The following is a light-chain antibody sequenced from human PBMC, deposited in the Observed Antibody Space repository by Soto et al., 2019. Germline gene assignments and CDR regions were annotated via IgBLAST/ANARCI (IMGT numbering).Light chain of an antibody. CDR2: DAS. V-gene: IGKV3-11*01. CDR3: QQYGSSPLT. J-gene: IGKJ1*01. CDR1: QSVSTY. Sequence: EIVLTQSPATLSLSPGERATLSCRASQSVSTYLAWYQQRPGQAPRLLIYDASYRATDIPPRFSGSGSGTDFTLTISSLQSEDFAVYYCQQYGSSPLTFGQGTKGDIK.